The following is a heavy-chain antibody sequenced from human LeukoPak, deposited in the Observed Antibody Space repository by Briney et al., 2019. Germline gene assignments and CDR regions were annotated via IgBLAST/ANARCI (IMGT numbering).Heavy chain of an antibody. CDR2: INPNSGGT. Sequence: ASVKVSCKASGYTFTGYYMHWVRQAPGQGLEWMGWINPNSGGTNYAQKFQGRVTMTRDTSISTAYMELSRLRSEDTAVYYCARERGGSGYSTFDYWGQGTLVTVSS. CDR3: ARERGGSGYSTFDY. V-gene: IGHV1-2*02. CDR1: GYTFTGYY. D-gene: IGHD5-12*01. J-gene: IGHJ4*02.